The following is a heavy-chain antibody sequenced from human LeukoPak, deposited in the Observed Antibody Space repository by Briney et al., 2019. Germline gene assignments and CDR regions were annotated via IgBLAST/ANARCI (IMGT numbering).Heavy chain of an antibody. J-gene: IGHJ4*02. Sequence: PSETLSLTCAVYGGPFSGYYWTWIRQPPGKGLEWIGEINQGGTTNYNPSLRSRVTILIDTSRNRFSLRLSSVTAADTAVYYCAREIVGAPTPGAYWGQGALVTVSS. CDR3: AREIVGAPTPGAY. V-gene: IGHV4-34*01. D-gene: IGHD1-26*01. CDR1: GGPFSGYY. CDR2: INQGGTT.